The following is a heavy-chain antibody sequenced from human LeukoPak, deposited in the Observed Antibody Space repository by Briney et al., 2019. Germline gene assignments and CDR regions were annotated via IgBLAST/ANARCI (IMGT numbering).Heavy chain of an antibody. Sequence: GASVKVSCRASGYTFTGYYMHWVRQAPGQGLEWMGWINPNSGGTNYAQKLQGRVTMTTDTSTSTAYMELRSLRSDDTAVYYCARAPYDYVWGRIYYYYYMDVWGKGTTVTVSS. CDR1: GYTFTGYY. V-gene: IGHV1-2*02. CDR3: ARAPYDYVWGRIYYYYYMDV. CDR2: INPNSGGT. D-gene: IGHD3-16*01. J-gene: IGHJ6*03.